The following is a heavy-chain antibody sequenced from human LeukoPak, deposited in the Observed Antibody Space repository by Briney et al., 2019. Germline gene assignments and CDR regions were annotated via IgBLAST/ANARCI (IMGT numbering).Heavy chain of an antibody. Sequence: MTSETLSLTCTVSDGSITSYYWSWIRQPPGKGLEWIGYGYYSGNTNYNPSLKSRVTISLDTSKNQFSLRLSSVTAADTAVYYCARGGPQGAIDYWGQGTLVTVSS. CDR2: GYYSGNT. J-gene: IGHJ4*02. V-gene: IGHV4-59*08. CDR3: ARGGPQGAIDY. D-gene: IGHD3-16*01. CDR1: DGSITSYY.